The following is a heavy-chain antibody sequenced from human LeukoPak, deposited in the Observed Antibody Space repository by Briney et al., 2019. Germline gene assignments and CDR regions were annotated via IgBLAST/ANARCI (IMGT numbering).Heavy chain of an antibody. Sequence: GAPVKVSCKASGYTFTSYDINWVRQATGQGLEWMGWINPNSGNTGYAQKFQGRVTMTRKTYISTAYMELSSLRSEDTAVYYCAIATVTTRSIDLLQHWGQGTLVTVSS. V-gene: IGHV1-8*01. CDR2: INPNSGNT. D-gene: IGHD4-17*01. CDR1: GYTFTSYD. CDR3: AIATVTTRSIDLLQH. J-gene: IGHJ1*01.